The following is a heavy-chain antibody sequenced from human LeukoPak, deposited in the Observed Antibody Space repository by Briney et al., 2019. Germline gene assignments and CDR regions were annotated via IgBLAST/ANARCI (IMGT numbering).Heavy chain of an antibody. CDR1: AFTFSSYA. V-gene: IGHV3-23*01. Sequence: GGSLRLSCAASAFTFSSYAMSWVRQAPGKGLEWVSTIRSTGGATYYADSVKGRFTISRDNSKNTLYLQMDSLRAADTAIYYCARDQLLWFGELTYYYYGMDVWGQGTTVTVSS. CDR3: ARDQLLWFGELTYYYYGMDV. J-gene: IGHJ6*02. D-gene: IGHD3-10*01. CDR2: IRSTGGAT.